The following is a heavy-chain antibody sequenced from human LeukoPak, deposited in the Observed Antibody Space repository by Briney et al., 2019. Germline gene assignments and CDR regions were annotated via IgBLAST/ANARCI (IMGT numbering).Heavy chain of an antibody. V-gene: IGHV3-74*01. CDR1: GFPFSSYW. J-gene: IGHJ6*02. CDR3: ASDSPYYGMDV. CDR2: INSDGSAT. Sequence: GRSLRLSCAASGFPFSSYWMHWVRQVPGKGLLWVSRINSDGSATIYADSVRGRFTISRDNAKNTLYLRMSGLRVDDTAVYHCASDSPYYGMDVWGQGTTVTVSS.